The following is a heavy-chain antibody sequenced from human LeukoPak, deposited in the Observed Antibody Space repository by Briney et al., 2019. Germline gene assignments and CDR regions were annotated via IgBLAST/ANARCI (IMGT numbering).Heavy chain of an antibody. J-gene: IGHJ4*02. CDR3: AREGYDSNIYYKAGY. D-gene: IGHD3-22*01. Sequence: SETLSLTCTVSGGSISTYYWGWIRQPPGKGLEWIGYISYSGSTNYNPSLKSRVTITVDTSKNQFSLKLSSVTAADTAVYYCAREGYDSNIYYKAGYWGQGTLVTVSS. CDR2: ISYSGST. V-gene: IGHV4-59*01. CDR1: GGSISTYY.